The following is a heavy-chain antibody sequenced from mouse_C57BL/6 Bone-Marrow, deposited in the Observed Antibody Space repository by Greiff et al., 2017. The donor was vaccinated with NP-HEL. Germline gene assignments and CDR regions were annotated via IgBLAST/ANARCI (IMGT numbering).Heavy chain of an antibody. Sequence: VQLQQSGAELARPGASVKLSCKASGYTFTSYGISWVKQRTGQGLEWIGEIYPRSGNTYYNEKFKGKATLTADKSSSTAYMELRSLTSEDSAVYFCARSDRGFAHWGQGTLVTVSA. D-gene: IGHD3-1*01. CDR1: GYTFTSYG. CDR2: IYPRSGNT. V-gene: IGHV1-81*01. J-gene: IGHJ3*01. CDR3: ARSDRGFAH.